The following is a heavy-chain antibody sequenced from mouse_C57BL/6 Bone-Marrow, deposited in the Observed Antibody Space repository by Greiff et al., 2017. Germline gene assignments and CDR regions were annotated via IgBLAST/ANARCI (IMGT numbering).Heavy chain of an antibody. J-gene: IGHJ2*01. D-gene: IGHD2-3*01. CDR3: SSFDGNYCDF. V-gene: IGHV14-4*01. CDR1: GFNIKDDY. CDR2: IDPEIGDT. Sequence: VQLQQSGAELVRPGASVKLSCTASGFNIKDDYIHWVKQRPEQGLEWIGWIDPEIGDTEYASKFQGKATITSDTSSHTAYLQLSSLTSEDTAVYYCSSFDGNYCDFWGQGTPLTFAS.